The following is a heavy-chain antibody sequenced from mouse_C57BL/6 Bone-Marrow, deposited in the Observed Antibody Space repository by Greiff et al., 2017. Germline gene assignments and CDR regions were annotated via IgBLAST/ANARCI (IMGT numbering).Heavy chain of an antibody. Sequence: VQLQQPGAELVKPGASVKLSCKASGYTFTSYWMQWVKQRPGQGLEWIGEIDPSDSYTNYNQKFKGKATLTVDPSSSTAYMQLSSLTSEDSAVYYCARSRAVYYGNPYAMDYWGQGTSVTVSS. CDR2: IDPSDSYT. D-gene: IGHD2-1*01. J-gene: IGHJ4*01. CDR3: ARSRAVYYGNPYAMDY. V-gene: IGHV1-50*01. CDR1: GYTFTSYW.